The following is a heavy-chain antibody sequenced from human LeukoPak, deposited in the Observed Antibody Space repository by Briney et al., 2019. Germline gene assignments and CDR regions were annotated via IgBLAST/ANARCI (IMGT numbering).Heavy chain of an antibody. J-gene: IGHJ4*02. CDR2: IIPIFGTA. D-gene: IGHD5-18*01. Sequence: SVKVSCKASVGTFSSYAISWVRQAPGQGLEWMGGIIPIFGTANYAQKFQGRVTITADESTGTAYMELSSLRSEDTAVYYCARESVDTAILDYWGQGTLVTVSS. V-gene: IGHV1-69*01. CDR1: VGTFSSYA. CDR3: ARESVDTAILDY.